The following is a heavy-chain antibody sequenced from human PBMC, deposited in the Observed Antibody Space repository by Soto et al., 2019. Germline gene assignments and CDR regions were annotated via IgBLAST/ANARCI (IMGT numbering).Heavy chain of an antibody. V-gene: IGHV4-61*01. CDR1: GGSVTSGNYY. D-gene: IGHD2-21*02. Sequence: LSLTCTVSGGSVTSGNYYWSWIRQPPGKGLEWIGHIYYSGTTNYNPSLKSRVTISIDASKNQFSLKLSSVTAADTAVYYCARGPVVTPFVDYWGQGTLVTVSS. CDR3: ARGPVVTPFVDY. J-gene: IGHJ4*02. CDR2: IYYSGTT.